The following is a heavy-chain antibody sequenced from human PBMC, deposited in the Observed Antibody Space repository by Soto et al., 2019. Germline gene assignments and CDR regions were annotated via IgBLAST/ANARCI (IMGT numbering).Heavy chain of an antibody. Sequence: GGSLRLSCAASGFTFSSYEMNWVRQAPGKGLEWVSYISSSGSTIYYADSVKGRFTISRDNAKNSLYLQMNSLRAEDTAVYYCARDPVGYDSSGYYYYGMDVWGQGTTVTVSS. CDR1: GFTFSSYE. CDR3: ARDPVGYDSSGYYYYGMDV. D-gene: IGHD3-22*01. V-gene: IGHV3-48*03. CDR2: ISSSGSTI. J-gene: IGHJ6*02.